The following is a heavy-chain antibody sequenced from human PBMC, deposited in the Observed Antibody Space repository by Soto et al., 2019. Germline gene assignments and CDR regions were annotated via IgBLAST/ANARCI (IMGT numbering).Heavy chain of an antibody. D-gene: IGHD2-2*01. CDR1: GGSISSGGYY. CDR3: ARVERYQLLKWYYYYGMDV. Sequence: PSETLSVTCTVSGGSISSGGYYWSWIRQHPGKGLEWIGYIYYSGSTYYNPPLKSRVTISVDTSKNQFSLKLSSVTAADTAVYYCARVERYQLLKWYYYYGMDVWGQGTTVTVSS. CDR2: IYYSGST. J-gene: IGHJ6*02. V-gene: IGHV4-31*03.